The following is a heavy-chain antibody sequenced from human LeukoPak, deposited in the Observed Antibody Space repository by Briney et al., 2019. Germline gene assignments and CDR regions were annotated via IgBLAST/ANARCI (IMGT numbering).Heavy chain of an antibody. CDR1: GFTLSSYW. Sequence: GGSLRLSCAASGFTLSSYWMHWVRQVPGKGLVWASLIHSDGSTIIYADSVKGRFTISRDNAKKTLYLQMDSLRVEDMAVYYSARGGGSAASGSQVRVDYMDVWGKGTTVTVSS. V-gene: IGHV3-74*01. CDR2: IHSDGSTI. CDR3: ARGGGSAASGSQVRVDYMDV. J-gene: IGHJ6*03. D-gene: IGHD3-10*01.